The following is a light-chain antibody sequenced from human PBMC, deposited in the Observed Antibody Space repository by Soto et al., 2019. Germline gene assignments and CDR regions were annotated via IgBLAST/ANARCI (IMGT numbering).Light chain of an antibody. CDR3: QEYGSSRT. Sequence: EIVWTQSPGTLSLSPGERATLSCRASQSVSSSYIAWYQQKPGQAPRLLIHGASSRATGIPDRFSGSGSGADFTLTISRLEPEDFAVYYCQEYGSSRTFGQGTKVEVK. CDR2: GAS. J-gene: IGKJ1*01. CDR1: QSVSSSY. V-gene: IGKV3-20*01.